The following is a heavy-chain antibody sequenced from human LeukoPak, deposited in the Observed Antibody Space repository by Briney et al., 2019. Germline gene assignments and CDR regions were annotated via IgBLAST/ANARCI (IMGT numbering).Heavy chain of an antibody. Sequence: ASVKVSCKASGYTFTGYYMHWVRQAPGQGLEWMGWINPNSGGTNYAQKFQGRVTMTRDTSISTAYVELSRLRSDDTAVYYCARTPAGTNGPLWFDPWGQGTLVTVSS. D-gene: IGHD2-8*01. V-gene: IGHV1-2*02. CDR3: ARTPAGTNGPLWFDP. CDR1: GYTFTGYY. CDR2: INPNSGGT. J-gene: IGHJ5*02.